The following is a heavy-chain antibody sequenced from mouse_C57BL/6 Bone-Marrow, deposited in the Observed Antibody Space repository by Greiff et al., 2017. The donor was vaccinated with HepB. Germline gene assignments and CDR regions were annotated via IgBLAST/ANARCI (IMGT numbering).Heavy chain of an antibody. CDR1: GYSITSGYY. D-gene: IGHD1-1*01. Sequence: VQLKESGPGLVKPSQSLSLTCSVTGYSITSGYYWNWIRQFPGNKLEWMGYISYDGSNNYNPSLKNRISITRDTSKNQFFLKLNSVTTEDTATYYCASFITTVVVPFDYWGQGTTLTVSS. V-gene: IGHV3-6*01. CDR2: ISYDGSN. CDR3: ASFITTVVVPFDY. J-gene: IGHJ2*01.